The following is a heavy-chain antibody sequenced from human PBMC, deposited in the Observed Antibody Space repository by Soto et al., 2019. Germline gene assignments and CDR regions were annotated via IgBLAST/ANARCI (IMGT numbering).Heavy chain of an antibody. Sequence: PGGSLRLSCKASGFMFNNSAMTWVRQAPGQGLQWVASVSDNGGSRGGTYYADSVKGRFTISRDNSKNTLYLQLDSLTGADTAVYYCATATAVVIDGLDIWGQGTMVTVSS. V-gene: IGHV3-23*01. D-gene: IGHD2-21*01. CDR1: GFMFNNSA. J-gene: IGHJ3*02. CDR3: ATATAVVIDGLDI. CDR2: VSDNGGSRGGT.